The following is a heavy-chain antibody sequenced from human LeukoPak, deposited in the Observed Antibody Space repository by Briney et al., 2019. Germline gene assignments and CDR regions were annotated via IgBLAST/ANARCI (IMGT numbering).Heavy chain of an antibody. Sequence: PGGSLRLSCAASGFILSNYDVTWVRQTAGKGLEYVSSIGSGGYTFSAGSVRGRFSIYRDDSHNTVYLQMSSLRAEDTAIYSCAKKLPTVSAYFDLWGQGALVTVSS. V-gene: IGHV3-23*01. J-gene: IGHJ4*02. CDR2: IGSGGYT. CDR1: GFILSNYD. D-gene: IGHD2/OR15-2a*01. CDR3: AKKLPTVSAYFDL.